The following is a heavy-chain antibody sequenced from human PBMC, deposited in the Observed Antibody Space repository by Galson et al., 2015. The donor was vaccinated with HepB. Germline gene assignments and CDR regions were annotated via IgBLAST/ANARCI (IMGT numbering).Heavy chain of an antibody. V-gene: IGHV3-9*01. D-gene: IGHD4-17*01. J-gene: IGHJ4*02. CDR1: GFTFDDYA. CDR2: ISWNSGSI. Sequence: SLRLSCAASGFTFDDYAMHWVRQAPGKGLEWVSGISWNSGSIGYADSVKGRFTISRDNAKNSLYLQMNSLRAEDTALYYCAKDRGDYGDYVFDYWGQGTLVTVSS. CDR3: AKDRGDYGDYVFDY.